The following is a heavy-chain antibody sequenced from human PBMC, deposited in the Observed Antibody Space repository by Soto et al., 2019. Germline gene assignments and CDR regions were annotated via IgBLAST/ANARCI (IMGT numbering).Heavy chain of an antibody. D-gene: IGHD1-26*01. CDR3: AKDKGSKWVDGKGYFDY. CDR2: ISYGGSIT. CDR1: GFTFSRAG. J-gene: IGHJ4*02. V-gene: IGHV3-30*18. Sequence: GGSLRLSCAASGFTFSRAGMHWVRQAPGKGLEWVAKISYGGSITNYADSVKGRFTISRDDSKNTLYLQMNSLRAEDTSVYYCAKDKGSKWVDGKGYFDYWGQGIQVTVSS.